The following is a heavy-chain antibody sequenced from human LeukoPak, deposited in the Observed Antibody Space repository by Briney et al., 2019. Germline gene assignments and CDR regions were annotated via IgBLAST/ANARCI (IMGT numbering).Heavy chain of an antibody. Sequence: GGSLRLSCAASGFTFTNAWMSWVRQAPGKGLKWVGRIKSTTDGGTTDYAAPVKGTFIISRDDSKNTLYLQMNSLKTEDTAVYYCATDPASYYYDSSGYPFGYWGQGTLVTVSS. V-gene: IGHV3-15*01. J-gene: IGHJ4*02. CDR2: IKSTTDGGTT. CDR3: ATDPASYYYDSSGYPFGY. CDR1: GFTFTNAW. D-gene: IGHD3-22*01.